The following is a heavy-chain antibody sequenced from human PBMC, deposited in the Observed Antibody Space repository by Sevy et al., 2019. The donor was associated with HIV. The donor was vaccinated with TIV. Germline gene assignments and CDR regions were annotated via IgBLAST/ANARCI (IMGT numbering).Heavy chain of an antibody. CDR2: ISGSGGST. CDR1: GFTYGTHS. CDR3: AKPVPYYYDDSGYYYGAFDV. V-gene: IGHV3-23*01. Sequence: GGSLRLSCAASGFTYGTHSMNWVRQAPGKGLEWVSAISGSGGSTHYADSVKGRFTISRDHSKNTLYLQMNSLRAEDTAVYYCAKPVPYYYDDSGYYYGAFDVWGQGTMVTDSS. J-gene: IGHJ3*01. D-gene: IGHD3-22*01.